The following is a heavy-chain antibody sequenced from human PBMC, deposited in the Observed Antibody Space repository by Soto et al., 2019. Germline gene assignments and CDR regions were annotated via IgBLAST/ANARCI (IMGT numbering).Heavy chain of an antibody. CDR1: GYTFSIYG. V-gene: IGHV1-18*01. J-gene: IGHJ4*02. Sequence: ASVKVSCKASGYTFSIYGVTWVRQAPGQGLEWMGWIATYNGNTNYAQKLQGRVTMTTDTSTTTAYMELRSLRSDDTAVYDCARGSDTAAAYDYWGQGTQVTVSS. CDR3: ARGSDTAAAYDY. D-gene: IGHD6-13*01. CDR2: IATYNGNT.